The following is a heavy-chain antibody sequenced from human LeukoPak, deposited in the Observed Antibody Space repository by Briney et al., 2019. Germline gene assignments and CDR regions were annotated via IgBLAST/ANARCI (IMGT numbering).Heavy chain of an antibody. D-gene: IGHD2-2*01. Sequence: SETLSLTCTVSGGSISSGGYSWSWIRQHPGKGLEWIGYIYYSGSTYYNPSLKSRVTISVDTSKNQFSLKLSSVTAADTAVYYCARIPSRTVVVVPADYYYYGMDVWGQGTTVTVSS. CDR1: GGSISSGGYS. CDR3: ARIPSRTVVVVPADYYYYGMDV. J-gene: IGHJ6*02. CDR2: IYYSGST. V-gene: IGHV4-31*03.